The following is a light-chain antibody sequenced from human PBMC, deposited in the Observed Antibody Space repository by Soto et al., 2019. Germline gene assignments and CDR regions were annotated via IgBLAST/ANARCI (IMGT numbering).Light chain of an antibody. V-gene: IGKV1-17*03. CDR1: QDISRF. CDR3: LQLYAYPWT. Sequence: DIQMTQSPSAVSASVGDRVTITCRASQDISRFLAWFQQNPGKVPKRLVYLATALQNGAPSRFSGSGSGTEFNFTISSLQPEDFATYYCLQLYAYPWTFGQGTKVDIK. CDR2: LAT. J-gene: IGKJ1*01.